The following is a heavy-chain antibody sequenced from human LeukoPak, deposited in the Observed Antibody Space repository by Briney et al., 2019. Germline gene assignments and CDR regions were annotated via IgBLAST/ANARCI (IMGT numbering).Heavy chain of an antibody. CDR1: GFTFNRCW. V-gene: IGHV3-7*01. CDR3: TSWGDTTAEYFQR. CDR2: INPDGRDT. J-gene: IGHJ1*01. Sequence: GGSLRLSCVVSGFTFNRCWMNWVRQAPGKGLEWVAHINPDGRDTYYVDSVKGRFTISRDNAQNTMYLQMNSLRVEDTAVYYCTSWGDTTAEYFQRWGQGTLVTVSS. D-gene: IGHD2-21*02.